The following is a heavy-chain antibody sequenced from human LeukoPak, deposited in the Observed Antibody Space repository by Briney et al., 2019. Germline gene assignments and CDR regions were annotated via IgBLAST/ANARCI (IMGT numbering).Heavy chain of an antibody. D-gene: IGHD2-2*01. CDR2: IIPIFGTA. V-gene: IGHV1-69*05. CDR3: ARGGRDIVVVPAAPSYYYYYMDV. CDR1: GGTFSSYA. Sequence: ASVKVSCKASGGTFSSYAISRVRQAPGQGLEWMGGIIPIFGTANYAQKFQGRVTITTDESTSTAYMELSSLRSEDTAVYYCARGGRDIVVVPAAPSYYYYYMDVWGKGTTVTVSS. J-gene: IGHJ6*03.